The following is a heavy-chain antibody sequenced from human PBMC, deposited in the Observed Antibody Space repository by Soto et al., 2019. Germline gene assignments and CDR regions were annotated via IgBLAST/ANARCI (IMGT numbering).Heavy chain of an antibody. Sequence: QVHLVESGGGVVQPGESLRLSCAASGFTFSVDGIHWVRQAPGKGLDWVTLIWFHGSNTYYADSVKGRFPISRDNTSNTVYLQMNTLTAEATGVYYCVRGVPTSGWESYFDHWGPGTLVTVSS. CDR2: IWFHGSNT. V-gene: IGHV3-33*01. D-gene: IGHD6-19*01. CDR3: VRGVPTSGWESYFDH. CDR1: GFTFSVDG. J-gene: IGHJ4*02.